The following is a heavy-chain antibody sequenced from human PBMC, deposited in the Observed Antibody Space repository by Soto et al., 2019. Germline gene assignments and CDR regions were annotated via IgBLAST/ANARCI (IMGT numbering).Heavy chain of an antibody. J-gene: IGHJ4*02. CDR2: TYYRSKWSS. D-gene: IGHD2-15*01. Sequence: QVQLQQSGPGLVKPSQTLSLTCAISGDSVSSYSAVWNWIRQSPSRGLEWLGRTYYRSKWSSDYALSVRSQVTIRPDRSKNQFSLQVKSVHPRDTAVYFCAKSPPDCSVGRCYSFDYWGQGTLVTVSA. CDR3: AKSPPDCSVGRCYSFDY. V-gene: IGHV6-1*01. CDR1: GDSVSSYSAV.